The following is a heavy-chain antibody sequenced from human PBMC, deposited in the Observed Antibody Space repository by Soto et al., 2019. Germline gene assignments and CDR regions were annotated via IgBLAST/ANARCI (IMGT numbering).Heavy chain of an antibody. CDR3: ASVGSLWWSAPLDY. CDR1: GGTFSSYA. Sequence: QVQLVQSGAEVKKPGSSVKVSCKASGGTFSSYAISWVRQAPGQGLEWMGGIIPIFGTANYAQKFQGRVTISADKFTSTAYMELSSLRSEDTAVYYCASVGSLWWSAPLDYWGQGTLVTVSS. D-gene: IGHD2-21*01. CDR2: IIPIFGTA. V-gene: IGHV1-69*06. J-gene: IGHJ4*02.